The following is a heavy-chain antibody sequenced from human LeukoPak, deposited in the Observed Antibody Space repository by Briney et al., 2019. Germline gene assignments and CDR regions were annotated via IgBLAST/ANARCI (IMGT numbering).Heavy chain of an antibody. Sequence: PGGSLRLSCSASGFTFESYAMHWVRQAPGKGLEYVSSINTNGANTYYADSVKGRFTISRDNSRNTVYVQMNSLTPEDTAVYYCAKCIAARPVGAFDIWGQGTMVTVSS. CDR2: INTNGANT. CDR1: GFTFESYA. V-gene: IGHV3-64*05. D-gene: IGHD6-6*01. J-gene: IGHJ3*02. CDR3: AKCIAARPVGAFDI.